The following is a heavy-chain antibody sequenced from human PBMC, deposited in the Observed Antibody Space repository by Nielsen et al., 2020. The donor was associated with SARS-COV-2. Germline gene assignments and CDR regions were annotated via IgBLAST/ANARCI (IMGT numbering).Heavy chain of an antibody. CDR2: ISGGST. Sequence: WIRQPPGKGLEWVSSISGGSTYYADSRKGRFTISRDNSKNTLHLQMNSLRAEDTAVYYCAREGLGDFWSGYYQEDYYYGMDVWGQGTTVTVSS. V-gene: IGHV3-38-3*01. D-gene: IGHD3-3*01. CDR3: AREGLGDFWSGYYQEDYYYGMDV. J-gene: IGHJ6*02.